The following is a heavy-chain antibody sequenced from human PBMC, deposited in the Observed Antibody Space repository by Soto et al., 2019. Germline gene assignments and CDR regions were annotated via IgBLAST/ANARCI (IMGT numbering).Heavy chain of an antibody. Sequence: SETLSLTCTVSGGSISSYYWSWIRQPPGKGLEWIGYIYYSGSTNYNPSLKSRVTISVDTSKNQFSLKLSSVTAADTAVYYCARSVWFGELFTFDYWGQGTLVTVSS. D-gene: IGHD3-10*01. CDR3: ARSVWFGELFTFDY. V-gene: IGHV4-59*08. J-gene: IGHJ4*02. CDR1: GGSISSYY. CDR2: IYYSGST.